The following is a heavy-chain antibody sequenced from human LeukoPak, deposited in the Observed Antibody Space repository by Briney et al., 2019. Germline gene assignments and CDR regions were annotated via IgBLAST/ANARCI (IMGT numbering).Heavy chain of an antibody. CDR3: AKGARALADPSDN. V-gene: IGHV3-23*01. Sequence: GGSLRLSCAASGFIFSTYAMKWVRQAPGKGLEWVSGISSNGESTHYGDSVEGRFAISRDNTQNTLYLQLNSLWAEDTAEYYCAKGARALADPSDNWGQGTLVTVSS. CDR1: GFIFSTYA. J-gene: IGHJ4*02. D-gene: IGHD3-3*02. CDR2: ISSNGEST.